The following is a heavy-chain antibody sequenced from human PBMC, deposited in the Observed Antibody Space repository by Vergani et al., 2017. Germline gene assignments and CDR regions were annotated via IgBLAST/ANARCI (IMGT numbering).Heavy chain of an antibody. D-gene: IGHD2-2*02. CDR3: AANLLHFISTSCYIPGYFDL. J-gene: IGHJ2*01. CDR1: GYTFTSYG. V-gene: IGHV1-18*01. CDR2: ISAYNGNT. Sequence: QVQLVQSGAEVKKPGASVKVSCKASGYTFTSYGISWVRQAPGQGLEWMGWISAYNGNTNYAQKLQDRVTMTTDTSTSTAYMELRSLRSDDTAVYYCAANLLHFISTSCYIPGYFDLWGRGTLVTVSS.